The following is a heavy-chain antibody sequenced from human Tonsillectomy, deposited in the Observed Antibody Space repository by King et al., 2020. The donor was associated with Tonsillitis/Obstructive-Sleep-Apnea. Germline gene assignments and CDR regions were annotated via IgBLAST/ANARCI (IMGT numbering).Heavy chain of an antibody. CDR1: GFTFSSYG. CDR2: IWYDGSNK. V-gene: IGHV3-33*01. CDR3: ASISWGLAEIGAGAFDI. Sequence: VQLVESGGGVVQPGRSLRLSCAASGFTFSSYGMHWVRQAPGKGLEWVAVIWYDGSNKYYADSVKGRFTISRDNSKNTLYLQMNSLRAEDTAVYYCASISWGLAEIGAGAFDIWGQGTMVTVSS. J-gene: IGHJ3*02. D-gene: IGHD3-16*01.